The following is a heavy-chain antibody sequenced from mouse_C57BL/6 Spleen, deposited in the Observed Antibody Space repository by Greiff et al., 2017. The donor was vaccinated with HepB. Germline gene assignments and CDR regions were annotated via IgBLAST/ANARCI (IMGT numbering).Heavy chain of an antibody. CDR3: AREDSKRYFDV. J-gene: IGHJ1*03. D-gene: IGHD2-5*01. V-gene: IGHV1-84*01. CDR1: GYTFTDYN. CDR2: IYPGSGNT. Sequence: QVQLKQSGPELVKPGASVKISCKASGYTFTDYNINWVKQWPGQGLAWIGWIYPGSGNTKYNEKLKGKATLTVDTSSSTAYMQLSSLTSEDSAVYFCAREDSKRYFDVWGTGTTVTVSS.